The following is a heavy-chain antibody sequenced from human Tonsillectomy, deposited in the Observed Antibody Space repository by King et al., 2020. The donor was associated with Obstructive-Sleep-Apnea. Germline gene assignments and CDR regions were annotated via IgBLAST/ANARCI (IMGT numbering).Heavy chain of an antibody. V-gene: IGHV3-15*01. CDR3: TASLTPGTFDA. CDR2: IKNRAGGGTI. Sequence: VQLVESGGGLVEPGGSLRLSCAASGFTVSSAWMTWVRQAPGKGLECVGRIKNRAGGGTIEYNSPVKGRFTISGDDSQNTLHLQMSSLKTEDTGIYYCTASLTPGTFDAWGQGTVDTVSS. CDR1: GFTVSSAW. J-gene: IGHJ3*01. D-gene: IGHD3-9*01.